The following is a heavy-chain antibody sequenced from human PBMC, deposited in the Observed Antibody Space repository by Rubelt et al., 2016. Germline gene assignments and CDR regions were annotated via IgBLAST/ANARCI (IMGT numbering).Heavy chain of an antibody. CDR1: GFTFSSYW. J-gene: IGHJ4*02. D-gene: IGHD3-22*01. Sequence: VQLLDSGGGLVQPGGSLRLSCAVSGFTFSSYWVHWVRQAPGKGLVWVSRINRGGSIIRYADSVKGRFTISRDHAKRPQHPQMNRLRAEETAVYYCAVEYYDDGSGYYYAAYWGQGTLVTVSS. CDR2: INRGGSII. V-gene: IGHV3-74*02. CDR3: AVEYYDDGSGYYYAAY.